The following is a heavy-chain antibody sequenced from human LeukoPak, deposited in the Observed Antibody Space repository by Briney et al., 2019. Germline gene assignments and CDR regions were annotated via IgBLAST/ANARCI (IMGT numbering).Heavy chain of an antibody. CDR1: GGSISSYY. CDR2: IYYSGST. Sequence: SETLSLTCTVSGGSISSYYWSWIRQPPEKGLEWLGYIYYSGSTNYNPSLKSRVTISVDTSRNQFSLKLSSVTAADTAVYYCARAGTSPPSHFDYWGQGTLVTVSS. V-gene: IGHV4-59*01. J-gene: IGHJ4*02. CDR3: ARAGTSPPSHFDY. D-gene: IGHD2-2*01.